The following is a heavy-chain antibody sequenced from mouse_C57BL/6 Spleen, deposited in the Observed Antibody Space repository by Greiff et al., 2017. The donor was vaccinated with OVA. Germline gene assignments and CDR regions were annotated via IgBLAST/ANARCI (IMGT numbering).Heavy chain of an antibody. V-gene: IGHV1-85*01. D-gene: IGHD3-2*01. J-gene: IGHJ3*01. CDR2: IYPRDGST. Sequence: LVESGPELVKPGASVKLSCKASGYTFTSYDINWVKQRPGQGLEWIGWIYPRDGSTKYNEKFKGKATLTVDTSSSTAYMELHSLTSEDSAVYFCATDSSRFAYWGQGTLVTVSA. CDR3: ATDSSRFAY. CDR1: GYTFTSYD.